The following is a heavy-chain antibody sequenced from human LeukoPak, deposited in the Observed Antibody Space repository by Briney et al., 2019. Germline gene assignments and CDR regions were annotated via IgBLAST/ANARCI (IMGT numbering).Heavy chain of an antibody. CDR3: ARGPRIVVVPAAKRDFDY. Sequence: ASVKFSCKASGYTFTGYYMHWVRQAPGQGLEWMGWINPNSGGTNYAQKFQGRVTMTRDTSISTAYMELSRLRSDDTAVYYCARGPRIVVVPAAKRDFDYWGQGTLVTVSS. CDR2: INPNSGGT. V-gene: IGHV1-2*02. CDR1: GYTFTGYY. J-gene: IGHJ4*02. D-gene: IGHD2-2*01.